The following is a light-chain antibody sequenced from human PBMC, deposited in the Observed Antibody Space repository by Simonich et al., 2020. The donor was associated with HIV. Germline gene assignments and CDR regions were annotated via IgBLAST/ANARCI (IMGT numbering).Light chain of an antibody. Sequence: EIVMTQSPATLSVSPGERATLSCRASKSVSSNLAWYQQKPGQAPRLLIYGASSRATGIPDRFSGSGSGTDFTLTISRLEPEDFAVYYCQQYGSSPFTFGPGTKVDIK. CDR3: QQYGSSPFT. V-gene: IGKV3-20*01. CDR2: GAS. CDR1: KSVSSN. J-gene: IGKJ3*01.